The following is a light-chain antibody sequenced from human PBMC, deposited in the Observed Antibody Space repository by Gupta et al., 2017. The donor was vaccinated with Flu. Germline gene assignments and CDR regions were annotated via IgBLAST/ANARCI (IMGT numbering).Light chain of an antibody. Sequence: CLGERATINCKSSQSVLYSSNNKNYLAWYQQKPGQPPKLLIYWASTRESGVPDRFSGSGSGTDFTLTISSLQAEDVAVYYCQQYYSTLLTFGGGTKVEIK. CDR1: QSVLYSSNNKNY. CDR3: QQYYSTLLT. V-gene: IGKV4-1*01. CDR2: WAS. J-gene: IGKJ4*01.